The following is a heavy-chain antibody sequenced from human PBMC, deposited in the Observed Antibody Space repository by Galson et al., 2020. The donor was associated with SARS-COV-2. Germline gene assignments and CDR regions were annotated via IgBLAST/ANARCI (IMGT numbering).Heavy chain of an antibody. CDR3: ARAILLWFGELFSYYYYYMDV. D-gene: IGHD3-10*01. J-gene: IGHJ6*03. CDR1: GGTFSSYA. CDR2: IIPILGIA. Sequence: SVKVSCKASGGTFSSYAISWVRQAPGQGLEWMGGIIPILGIANYAQKFQGRVTITTDKSTSTAYMELSSLRSEDMAVYYCARAILLWFGELFSYYYYYMDVWGKGTTVTVSS. V-gene: IGHV1-69*10.